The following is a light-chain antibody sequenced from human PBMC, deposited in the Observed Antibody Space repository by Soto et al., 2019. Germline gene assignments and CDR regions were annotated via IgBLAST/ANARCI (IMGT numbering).Light chain of an antibody. J-gene: IGLJ1*01. Sequence: QSALTQPASVSGSPGQSITISCTGTSSDVGNYKYVSWYQQHPGKAPKLMIYEVSNRPSGVSNRFSGSKSGNTASLTISGLQAEDETDYYCFSYSGTNNYVFGTGTKLTVL. CDR2: EVS. V-gene: IGLV2-14*01. CDR3: FSYSGTNNYV. CDR1: SSDVGNYKY.